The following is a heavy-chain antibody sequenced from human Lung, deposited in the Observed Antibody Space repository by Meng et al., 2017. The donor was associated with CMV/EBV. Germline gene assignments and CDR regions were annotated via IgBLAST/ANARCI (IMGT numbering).Heavy chain of an antibody. CDR3: ARGGNFDP. J-gene: IGHJ5*02. D-gene: IGHD2/OR15-2a*01. V-gene: IGHV7-4-1*02. Sequence: VRLVQSGSQLKKPGASVKVSCKASGYTFSTYTINWVRQAHGRGLEWMGWISTNTGTPTYTKGFTGRFVFSLDTSVSTAYLQISSLKAEDTAVYYCARGGNFDPWGQGTLVTVSS. CDR1: GYTFSTYT. CDR2: ISTNTGTP.